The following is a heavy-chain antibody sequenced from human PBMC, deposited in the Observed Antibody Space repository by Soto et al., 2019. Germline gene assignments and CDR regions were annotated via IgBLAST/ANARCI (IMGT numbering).Heavy chain of an antibody. J-gene: IGHJ4*02. D-gene: IGHD3-16*02. CDR3: ARALADDYVWGSYRYTGTPFDY. V-gene: IGHV4-31*03. CDR1: GGSISSGGYY. CDR2: IYYSGST. Sequence: QVQLQESGPGLVKPSQTLSLTCTVSGGSISSGGYYWSWIRQHPGKGLEWIGYIYYSGSTYYNPSLKSRVTISVDTSKYQFSRKLSSVTAADTAVYYCARALADDYVWGSYRYTGTPFDYWGQGTLVTVSS.